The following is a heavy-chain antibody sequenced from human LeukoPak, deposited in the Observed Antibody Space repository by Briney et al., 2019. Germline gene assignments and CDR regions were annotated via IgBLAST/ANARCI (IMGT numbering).Heavy chain of an antibody. Sequence: GGSLRLSCAASGFTFSSYRMNWVRQVPGKGLEWVSSISSSSSYIYYADSVKGRFTISRDNAKNSLYLQMNSLRAEDTAVYYCARADDSSSGYFDYWGQGTLVTVSS. CDR3: ARADDSSSGYFDY. V-gene: IGHV3-21*01. CDR2: ISSSSSYI. J-gene: IGHJ4*02. CDR1: GFTFSSYR. D-gene: IGHD6-6*01.